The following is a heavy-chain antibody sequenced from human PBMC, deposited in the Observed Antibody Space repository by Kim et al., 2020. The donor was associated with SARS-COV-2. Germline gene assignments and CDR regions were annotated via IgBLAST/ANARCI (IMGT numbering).Heavy chain of an antibody. V-gene: IGHV3-48*02. D-gene: IGHD3-16*01. CDR3: ARVRGGANDY. J-gene: IGHJ4*02. CDR2: STI. Sequence: STINNAESGKGRFTISRDNAKNSLYLQMNSLRDEDTAVYYCARVRGGANDYWGQGTLVTVSS.